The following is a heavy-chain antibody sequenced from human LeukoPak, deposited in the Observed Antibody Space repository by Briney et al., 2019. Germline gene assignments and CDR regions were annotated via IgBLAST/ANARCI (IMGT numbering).Heavy chain of an antibody. D-gene: IGHD3-16*01. J-gene: IGHJ3*02. CDR1: GYTFTGYY. V-gene: IGHV1-2*02. Sequence: ASVKVSCKASGYTFTGYYMHWVRQAPGQGLEWMGWINPNSGGTNYAQKFQGRVTMTRDTSISTAYMELSGLRSDDTAVYYCARDPPFYVWGSYTKHQAEDAFDIWGQGTMVTVSS. CDR3: ARDPPFYVWGSYTKHQAEDAFDI. CDR2: INPNSGGT.